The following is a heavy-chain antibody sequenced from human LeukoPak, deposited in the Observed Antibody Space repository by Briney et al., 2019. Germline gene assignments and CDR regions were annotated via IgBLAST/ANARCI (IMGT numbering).Heavy chain of an antibody. CDR1: EFTVSTNY. CDR2: IYSGGST. D-gene: IGHD3-3*01. CDR3: ARYDFILISYFDL. Sequence: GGSLRLSCAASEFTVSTNYMSWVRQAPGKGLEWVSVIYSGGSTYYADSVKGRFTISRDNSKNTLYLQMNSLRAEDTAVYHCARYDFILISYFDLWGRGALVTVSS. V-gene: IGHV3-66*01. J-gene: IGHJ2*01.